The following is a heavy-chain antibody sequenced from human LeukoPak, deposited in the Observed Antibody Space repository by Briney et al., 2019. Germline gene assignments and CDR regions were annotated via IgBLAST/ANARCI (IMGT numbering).Heavy chain of an antibody. V-gene: IGHV3-48*03. CDR1: GFTFSSYE. D-gene: IGHD2-15*01. J-gene: IGHJ5*02. Sequence: GGSLRLSCAASGFTFSSYEMNWVRQAPGKGLEWVSYISSSGSTIYYADSVKGRFTISRDNAKNSLYLQMNSLRAEDTAVYYCARTKLPCSGGSCYSSNWFDPWGQGTQVTVSS. CDR2: ISSSGSTI. CDR3: ARTKLPCSGGSCYSSNWFDP.